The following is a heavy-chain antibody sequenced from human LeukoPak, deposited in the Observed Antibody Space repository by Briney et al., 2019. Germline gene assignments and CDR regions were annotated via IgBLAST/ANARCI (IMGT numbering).Heavy chain of an antibody. CDR3: ARLRRTSDSSGYYYYYDY. D-gene: IGHD3-22*01. J-gene: IGHJ4*02. Sequence: GGSLRLSCAASGLGFSSFSFNWIRQASGKGLEWVSSITPTTSYIYYADSVRGRFTISRENAKNSLYLQMNSLRAEDTAVYYCARLRRTSDSSGYYYYYDYWGQGTLVTVSS. CDR1: GLGFSSFS. V-gene: IGHV3-21*01. CDR2: ITPTTSYI.